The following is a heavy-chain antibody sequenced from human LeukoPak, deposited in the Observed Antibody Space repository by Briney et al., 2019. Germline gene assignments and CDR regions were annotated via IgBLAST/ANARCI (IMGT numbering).Heavy chain of an antibody. CDR1: GFTVSSNY. Sequence: PGGSLRLSCAASGFTVSSNYMSWVRQAPGKGLEWVSVIYSGGSTYYADPVKGRFTISRDNSKNTLYLQMNSLRAEDTAVYYCARDLTKGDYSLDYWGQGTLVTVSS. CDR3: ARDLTKGDYSLDY. J-gene: IGHJ4*02. D-gene: IGHD4-11*01. V-gene: IGHV3-66*01. CDR2: IYSGGST.